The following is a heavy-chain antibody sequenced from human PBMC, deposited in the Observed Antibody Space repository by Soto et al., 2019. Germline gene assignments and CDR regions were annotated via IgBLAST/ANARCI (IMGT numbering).Heavy chain of an antibody. D-gene: IGHD2-2*03. V-gene: IGHV1-69*01. CDR1: GGTFNNHP. J-gene: IGHJ6*02. CDR3: AFGYCSSSSCSFNSYGMDV. Sequence: QVQLVQSGAEVKKPGSSVKVSCKASGGTFNNHPIAWVRQAPGQGLEWMGGILPIFRTPNYAQKFQGRVTITADEGTNTAYMELSSLTSEDTDMYYCAFGYCSSSSCSFNSYGMDVWGQGTTVTVS. CDR2: ILPIFRTP.